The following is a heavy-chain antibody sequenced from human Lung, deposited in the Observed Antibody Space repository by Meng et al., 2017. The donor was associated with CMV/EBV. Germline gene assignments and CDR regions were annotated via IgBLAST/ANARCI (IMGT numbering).Heavy chain of an antibody. Sequence: GYYWSWIRQRPGKGLEWIGEVNHSGSTNYNPSLKGQVTISVDTSKNQFSLKLGSVTAADTAVYYCARLSHKYCSGGSCYSQPRYFDYWGQGTLVTVSS. D-gene: IGHD2-15*01. V-gene: IGHV4-34*01. CDR3: ARLSHKYCSGGSCYSQPRYFDY. J-gene: IGHJ4*02. CDR1: GYY. CDR2: VNHSGST.